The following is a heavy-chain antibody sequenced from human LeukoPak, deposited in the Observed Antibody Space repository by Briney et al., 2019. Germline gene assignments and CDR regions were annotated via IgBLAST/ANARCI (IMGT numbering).Heavy chain of an antibody. V-gene: IGHV4-34*01. J-gene: IGHJ4*02. CDR2: INHSGST. CDR3: ARIVCSGGSCYGALGVGIDY. CDR1: GGSFSGYY. Sequence: SETLSLTCAVYGGSFSGYYWSWIRQPPGKGLEWIGEINHSGSTNYNPSLKSRVTISVDTSKNQFSLKLSSVTAADTAVYYCARIVCSGGSCYGALGVGIDYWGQGTLVTVSS. D-gene: IGHD2-15*01.